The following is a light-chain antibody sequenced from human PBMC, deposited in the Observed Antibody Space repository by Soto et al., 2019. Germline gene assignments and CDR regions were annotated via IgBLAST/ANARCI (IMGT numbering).Light chain of an antibody. CDR3: HQYDDGPYT. J-gene: IGKJ2*01. CDR1: QSVSSN. CDR2: GAS. V-gene: IGKV3-15*01. Sequence: IVRTQSPATLTLSPGERATLSCKASQSVSSNVAWYKQIPGQTPGLLIYGASTRSTTIPVRVSGSGSGTEFTLTISSLQSEDFEVYYCHQYDDGPYTFGQGTKVDIK.